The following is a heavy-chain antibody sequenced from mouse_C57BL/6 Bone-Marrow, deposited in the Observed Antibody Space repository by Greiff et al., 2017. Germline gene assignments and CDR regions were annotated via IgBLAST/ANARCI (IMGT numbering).Heavy chain of an antibody. J-gene: IGHJ3*01. Sequence: EVQVVESEGGLVQPGSSMKLSCTASGFTFSDYYMAWVRQVPEKGLEWVANINYDGSSTYYLDSLKSRFIISRDNAKNILYLQMSSLKSEDTATYYCARAASIYYGYGFAYWGLGTLVTVSA. V-gene: IGHV5-16*01. CDR3: ARAASIYYGYGFAY. CDR2: INYDGSST. CDR1: GFTFSDYY. D-gene: IGHD2-2*01.